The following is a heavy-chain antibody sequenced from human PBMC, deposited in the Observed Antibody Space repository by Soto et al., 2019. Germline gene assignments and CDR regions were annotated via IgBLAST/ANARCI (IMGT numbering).Heavy chain of an antibody. D-gene: IGHD6-6*01. CDR3: ARDLAARPGWFDP. CDR2: ISTTSSDI. CDR1: GFTFESYT. V-gene: IGHV3-21*01. Sequence: GGSLRLSCAASGFTFESYTMNWVRQAPGKGLQWVSSISTTSSDIYYADSVRGRFTISRDNAKNSLYLQMNSLRAGDTAVYSCARDLAARPGWFDPWGQGTLVTVSS. J-gene: IGHJ5*02.